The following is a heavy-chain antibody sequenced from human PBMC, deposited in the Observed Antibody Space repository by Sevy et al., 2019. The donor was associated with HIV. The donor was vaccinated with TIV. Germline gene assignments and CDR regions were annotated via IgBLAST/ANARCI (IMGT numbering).Heavy chain of an antibody. V-gene: IGHV1-8*01. Sequence: ASVKVSCKASGYTFTSYDINWVRQATGQGLEWMGWMNPNSGNTGYAQKFQGRVTMTRNTSIGTAYMELSSLRSEETAVYYCARGLYSGSSLPFFLDYWGQGTLVTVSS. J-gene: IGHJ4*02. CDR3: ARGLYSGSSLPFFLDY. CDR2: MNPNSGNT. D-gene: IGHD1-26*01. CDR1: GYTFTSYD.